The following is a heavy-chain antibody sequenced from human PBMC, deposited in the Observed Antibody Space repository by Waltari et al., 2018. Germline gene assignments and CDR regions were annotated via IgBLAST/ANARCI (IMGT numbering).Heavy chain of an antibody. CDR3: AREITTYFELDS. V-gene: IGHV3-30-3*01. J-gene: IGHJ4*02. CDR1: GFSLNWYS. Sequence: QVQLVESGGGVVPPGGSLRLSCAVSGFSLNWYSVQGVRQVPGKGVGGGAVIASDGNSKIYADSVQGRFTIARDTSKNTVFLQMNSLRGEDTALYYCAREITTYFELDSWGQGTLVTVSS. CDR2: IASDGNSK. D-gene: IGHD3-16*01.